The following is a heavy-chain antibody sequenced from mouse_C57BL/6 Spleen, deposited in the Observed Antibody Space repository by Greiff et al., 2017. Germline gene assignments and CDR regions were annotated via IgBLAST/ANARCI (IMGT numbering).Heavy chain of an antibody. V-gene: IGHV1-80*01. CDR3: ARRDGYYVYWYFDV. CDR2: IYPGDGDT. Sequence: VKVVESGAELVKPGASVKISCKASGYAFSSYWMNWVKQRPGKGLEWIGQIYPGDGDTNYNGKFKGKATLTADKSSSTAYMQLSSLTSEDSAVYFCARRDGYYVYWYFDVWGTGTTVTVSS. J-gene: IGHJ1*03. D-gene: IGHD2-3*01. CDR1: GYAFSSYW.